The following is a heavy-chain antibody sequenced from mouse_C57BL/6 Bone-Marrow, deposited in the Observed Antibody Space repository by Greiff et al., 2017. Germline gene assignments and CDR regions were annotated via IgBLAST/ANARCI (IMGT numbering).Heavy chain of an antibody. CDR2: ISSGGDYI. CDR1: GFTFSSYA. V-gene: IGHV5-9-1*02. D-gene: IGHD2-4*01. CDR3: TREGLYYDSFAY. J-gene: IGHJ3*01. Sequence: DVQLVESGEGLVKPGGSLKLSCAASGFTFSSYAMSWVRQTPEKRLEWVAYISSGGDYIYYADTVKGRFTISRDNARNTLYLQMSSLKSEDTAMYYCTREGLYYDSFAYWGQGTLVTVSA.